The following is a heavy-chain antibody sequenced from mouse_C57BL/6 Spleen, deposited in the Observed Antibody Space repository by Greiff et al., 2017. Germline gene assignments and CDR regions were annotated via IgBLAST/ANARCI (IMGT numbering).Heavy chain of an antibody. CDR1: GFTFSSYA. V-gene: IGHV5-4*01. CDR3: ARESVYDDD. J-gene: IGHJ2*01. CDR2: IGDGGSYT. D-gene: IGHD2-12*01. Sequence: EVQGVESGGGLVKPGGSLKLSFSASGFTFSSYAMSWVRQTPEKRLEWVATIGDGGSYTYYPDNVKGRFTISRDNAKNNLYLQMSHLKSEDTAMYYCARESVYDDDWGQGTTLTVSS.